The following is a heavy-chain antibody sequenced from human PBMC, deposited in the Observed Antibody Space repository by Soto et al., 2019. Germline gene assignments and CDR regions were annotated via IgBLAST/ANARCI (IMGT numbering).Heavy chain of an antibody. CDR1: GGSISSGDYY. J-gene: IGHJ4*02. D-gene: IGHD2-21*02. V-gene: IGHV4-30-4*01. Sequence: SETLSLTCTVSGGSISSGDYYWSWIRQPPGKGLEWIGCIYYSGSTYYNPSLKSRVTISVDTSKNQFSLKLSSVTAADTAVYYCASLVTAGRDYWGQGTLVTVSS. CDR3: ASLVTAGRDY. CDR2: IYYSGST.